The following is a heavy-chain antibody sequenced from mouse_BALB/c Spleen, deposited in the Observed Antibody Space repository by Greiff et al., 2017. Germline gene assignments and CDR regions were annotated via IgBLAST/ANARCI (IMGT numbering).Heavy chain of an antibody. V-gene: IGHV3-6*02. J-gene: IGHJ4*01. CDR2: ISYDGSN. CDR1: GYSITSGYY. Sequence: LQESGPGLVKPSQSLSLTCSVTGYSITSGYYWNWIRQFPGNKLEWMGYISYDGSNNYNPSLKNRISITRDTSKNQFFLKLNSVTTEDTATYYCARKDYNAMDYWGQGTSVTVSS. D-gene: IGHD2-12*01. CDR3: ARKDYNAMDY.